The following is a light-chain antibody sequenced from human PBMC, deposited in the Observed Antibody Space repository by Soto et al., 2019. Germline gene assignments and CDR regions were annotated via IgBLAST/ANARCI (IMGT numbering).Light chain of an antibody. J-gene: IGKJ5*01. V-gene: IGKV3-15*01. CDR2: GAS. Sequence: EIVMPQSPATLSVSPGERATLSCRASQSFSSNLAWYQQKPGQAPRLLIYGASTRATGIPARFSGSGSGTEFTLTISSLQSEDFAVYYCQQYNNWPITFGQGTRLEIK. CDR3: QQYNNWPIT. CDR1: QSFSSN.